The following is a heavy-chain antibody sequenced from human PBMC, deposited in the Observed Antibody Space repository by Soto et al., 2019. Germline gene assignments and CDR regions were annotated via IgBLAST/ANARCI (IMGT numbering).Heavy chain of an antibody. CDR2: ISSSISTI. CDR1: GFTFSSYS. D-gene: IGHD6-13*01. V-gene: IGHV3-48*01. CDR3: ARDLGSSWYPEYFQH. Sequence: PGGSLRLSCAASGFTFSSYSMNWVRQAPGKGLEWVSYISSSISTIYYADSVKGRFTISRDNAKNSLYLQMNSLRAEDTAVYYCARDLGSSWYPEYFQHWGQGTLVTVS. J-gene: IGHJ1*01.